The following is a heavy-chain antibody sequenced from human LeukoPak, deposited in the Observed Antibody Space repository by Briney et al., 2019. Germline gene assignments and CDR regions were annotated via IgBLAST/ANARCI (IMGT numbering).Heavy chain of an antibody. CDR1: GFXFSSSG. CDR2: ISHDGSSK. V-gene: IGHV3-30*03. J-gene: IGHJ4*02. D-gene: IGHD6-19*01. CDR3: AIPPAMTVAAY. Sequence: GGSLRLSCAASGFXFSSSGLHWVRQAPGKGLEWVALISHDGSSKYYADTLKGRVTISRDNSKNTLYLQMNSLRPEDTAVYYCAIPPAMTVAAYWGPGTLVTVSS.